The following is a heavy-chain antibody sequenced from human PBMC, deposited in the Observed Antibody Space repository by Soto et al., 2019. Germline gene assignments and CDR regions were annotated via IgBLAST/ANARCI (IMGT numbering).Heavy chain of an antibody. V-gene: IGHV4-30-2*01. CDR1: GGSISSGGSS. J-gene: IGHJ4*02. Sequence: QLQLQESGSGLVKPSQTLSLTCAVSGGSISSGGSSWSWIRQPPGKGLEWIGYIYHSGSTYYNPSRQSRVNISVDRSKNQFSLKLSSVTAADTAVYYCARGQVVAAQHWGQGTLVTVSS. CDR2: IYHSGST. D-gene: IGHD2-15*01. CDR3: ARGQVVAAQH.